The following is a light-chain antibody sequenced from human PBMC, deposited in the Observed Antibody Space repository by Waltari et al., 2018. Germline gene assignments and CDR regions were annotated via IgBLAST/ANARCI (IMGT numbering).Light chain of an antibody. CDR1: TDNVGSNA. V-gene: IGLV1-44*01. Sequence: QSALTQETSVSGTVGQTVNLSCTGNTDNVGSNALGWHQQISNGSPKTVMFGNSLPSGVPDRFSGSKSGTTASLTISGLQAEDKAEYYCSTWDSGLSVVVFGGGTKL. J-gene: IGLJ2*01. CDR2: GNS. CDR3: STWDSGLSVVV.